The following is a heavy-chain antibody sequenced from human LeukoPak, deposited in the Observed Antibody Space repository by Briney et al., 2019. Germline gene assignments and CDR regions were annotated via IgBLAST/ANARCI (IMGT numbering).Heavy chain of an antibody. CDR2: ISNDGSNK. CDR1: GFTFRSYG. J-gene: IGHJ6*03. CDR3: AKEAAVTSYYYYFYMDV. Sequence: GRSLRLSCAASGFTFRSYGMHWVRQAPGKGLEWVAVISNDGSNKYYADSVKGRFTISRDNSKNTLYLQMNSLRGEDTAVFYCAKEAAVTSYYYYFYMDVWGKGTTVTVSS. D-gene: IGHD4-23*01. V-gene: IGHV3-30*18.